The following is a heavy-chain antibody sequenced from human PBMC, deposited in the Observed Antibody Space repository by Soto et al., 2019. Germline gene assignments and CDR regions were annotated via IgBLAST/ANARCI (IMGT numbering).Heavy chain of an antibody. CDR1: GFTFSNYG. CDR2: IWYDGSNK. J-gene: IGHJ4*02. CDR3: ARTPKSAPYYFDY. Sequence: QVQLVESGGGVVQPGRSLRLSCAASGFTFSNYGMHWVRQAPGKGLEWVAVIWYDGSNKYYADSVQDRFTISRDSSKNTLYLQMNSLRAEDTAVYYCARTPKSAPYYFDYWGQGTLVTVSS. V-gene: IGHV3-33*01.